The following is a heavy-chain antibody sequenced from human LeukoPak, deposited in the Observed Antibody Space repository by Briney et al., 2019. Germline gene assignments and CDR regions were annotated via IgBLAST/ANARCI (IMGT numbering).Heavy chain of an antibody. J-gene: IGHJ4*02. CDR1: GFTLSTNY. CDR2: LYRGGTT. CDR3: ARDYYYDESGQPVRLDY. Sequence: GGSLRLSCVASGFTLSTNYMSWVRQAPGKGPEWLSVLYRGGTTYYAGSVKGRFAISRDDSKNTLYLQMNSLRAEDTAVYYCARDYYYDESGQPVRLDYWGQGTLVTVSS. V-gene: IGHV3-66*01. D-gene: IGHD3-22*01.